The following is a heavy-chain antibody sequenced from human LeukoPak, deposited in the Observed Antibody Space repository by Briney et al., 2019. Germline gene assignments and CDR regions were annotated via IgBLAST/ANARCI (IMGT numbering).Heavy chain of an antibody. CDR3: TAYGEYDAFDI. D-gene: IGHD4-17*01. Sequence: GGSLRLSCAASGFTFSGSAMHWVRQASGKGLEWVGRIRSKANSYATAYAASVKGRFTISRDDSKNTAYLQMNSLKTGDTAVYYCTAYGEYDAFDIWGQGTMVTVSS. V-gene: IGHV3-73*01. CDR2: IRSKANSYAT. CDR1: GFTFSGSA. J-gene: IGHJ3*02.